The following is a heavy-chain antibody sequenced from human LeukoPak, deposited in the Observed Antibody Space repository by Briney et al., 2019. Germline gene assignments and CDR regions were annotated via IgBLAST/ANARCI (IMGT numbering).Heavy chain of an antibody. CDR2: INPNSGGT. Sequence: ASVTVSCKASGYTFTGYYMHWVRQAPGQGLEWMGWINPNSGGTNYAQKFQGRVTMTRDTSISTAYMELSRLRSDDAAVYYCATYSGSYYPFDYWGQGTLVTVSS. CDR1: GYTFTGYY. J-gene: IGHJ4*02. D-gene: IGHD1-26*01. V-gene: IGHV1-2*02. CDR3: ATYSGSYYPFDY.